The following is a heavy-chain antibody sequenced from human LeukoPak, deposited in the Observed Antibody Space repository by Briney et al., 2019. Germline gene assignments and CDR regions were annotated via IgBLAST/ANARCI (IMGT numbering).Heavy chain of an antibody. Sequence: ASVKVSCKASGYTFTNSYMHWVRQAPGQGLEWMGIINPSGGSTNYAQKFQGRVTMTRDTSTSTVYMELSSLRSEDTAVYYCARDKGPLRFLEWLRGSEYFDYWGQGTLVTVSS. CDR3: ARDKGPLRFLEWLRGSEYFDY. V-gene: IGHV1-46*01. CDR2: INPSGGST. D-gene: IGHD3-3*01. CDR1: GYTFTNSY. J-gene: IGHJ4*02.